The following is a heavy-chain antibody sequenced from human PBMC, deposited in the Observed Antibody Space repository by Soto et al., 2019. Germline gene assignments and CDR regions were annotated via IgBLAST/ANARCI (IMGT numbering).Heavy chain of an antibody. V-gene: IGHV4-39*01. D-gene: IGHD2-2*01. J-gene: IGHJ5*02. CDR3: ARQIRAQIVVVPAAMQNT. CDR1: GGSISSSSYY. CDR2: IYYSGST. Sequence: PSETLSLTCTVSGGSISSSSYYWGWIRQPPGKGLEWIGSIYYSGSTYYNPSLKSRVTISVDTSKNQFSLKLSSVTAADTAVYYCARQIRAQIVVVPAAMQNTWGQGTLVTVSS.